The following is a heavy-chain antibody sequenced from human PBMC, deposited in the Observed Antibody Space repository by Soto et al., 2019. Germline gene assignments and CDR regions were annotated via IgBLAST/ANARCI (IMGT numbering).Heavy chain of an antibody. J-gene: IGHJ5*02. V-gene: IGHV3-23*01. CDR1: GFTFGTTD. CDR2: IDGSGGIT. CDR3: VKNSGWFNT. D-gene: IGHD3-10*01. Sequence: QLLQSGGGLVQPGGSMTLSCAASGFTFGTTDMSWVRQAPGEGLEWVSTIDGSGGITYYADSVKGRFTISRDNSRNTLYLQMHSLRGDDTALYYCVKNSGWFNTWGQGAVVNVAS.